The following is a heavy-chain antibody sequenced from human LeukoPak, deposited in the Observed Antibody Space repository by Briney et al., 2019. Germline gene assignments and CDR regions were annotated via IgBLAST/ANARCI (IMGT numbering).Heavy chain of an antibody. CDR1: DGSISSSSYY. Sequence: SETLSLTCIVSDGSISSSSYYWGWVRQPPGKGLEWIGSIYHSGSTYYNPSLKSRVTISVDTSKNQFSLKLSSVTAADTAVYYCARVNRSGYYYYYYYMDVWGKGTTVTVSS. J-gene: IGHJ6*03. CDR3: ARVNRSGYYYYYYYMDV. D-gene: IGHD3-22*01. V-gene: IGHV4-39*07. CDR2: IYHSGST.